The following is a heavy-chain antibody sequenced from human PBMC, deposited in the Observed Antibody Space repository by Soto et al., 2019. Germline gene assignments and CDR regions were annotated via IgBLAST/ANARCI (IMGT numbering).Heavy chain of an antibody. CDR3: AKEAMEGFGELLMVYYYGMDV. Sequence: GGSLRLSCAASGFTFSSYGMHWVRQAPGKGLEWVAVISYDGSNKYYADSVKGRFTISRDNSKNTLYLQMNSLRAEDTAVYYCAKEAMEGFGELLMVYYYGMDVWGQGTTVTVSS. D-gene: IGHD3-10*01. CDR2: ISYDGSNK. CDR1: GFTFSSYG. J-gene: IGHJ6*02. V-gene: IGHV3-30*18.